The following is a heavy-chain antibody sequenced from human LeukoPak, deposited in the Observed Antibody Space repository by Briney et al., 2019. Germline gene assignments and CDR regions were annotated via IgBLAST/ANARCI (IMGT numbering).Heavy chain of an antibody. CDR1: GFTFSSYS. Sequence: GSLRLSCAASGFTFSSYSMNWVRQAPGKGLEWVSYISSSSSTIYYADSVKGRFTISRDNAKNSLYLQMNSLRAEDTAVYYCARDRLAVAGTRGFDYWGQGTLVTVSS. D-gene: IGHD6-19*01. CDR3: ARDRLAVAGTRGFDY. J-gene: IGHJ4*02. V-gene: IGHV3-48*01. CDR2: ISSSSSTI.